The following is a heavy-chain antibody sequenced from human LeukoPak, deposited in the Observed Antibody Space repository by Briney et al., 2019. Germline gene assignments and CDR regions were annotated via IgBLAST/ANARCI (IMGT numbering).Heavy chain of an antibody. CDR2: IRQDGSEI. CDR1: GFTFSSYW. D-gene: IGHD2-15*01. V-gene: IGHV3-7*01. CDR3: ARPLGYCSGGSCFPFDY. J-gene: IGHJ4*02. Sequence: GGSLRLSCAASGFTFSSYWMSWVRQAPGKGLEWVANIRQDGSEIYYVDSVKGRFTISRDNAKNSLYLQMNSLRAEDTAVYYCARPLGYCSGGSCFPFDYWGQGTLATVSS.